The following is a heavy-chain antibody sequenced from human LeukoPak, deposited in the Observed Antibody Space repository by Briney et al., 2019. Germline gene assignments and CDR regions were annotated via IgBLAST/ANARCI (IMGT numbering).Heavy chain of an antibody. J-gene: IGHJ4*02. Sequence: PGGSLRLSCAASGFTFSSYGMHWVRQAPGKGLEWVAVIWYDGSNKYYADSVKGRFTISRDNSKNTLYLQMSSLRAEDTAVYYCARERGSGWYYFDYWGQGTLVTVSS. CDR1: GFTFSSYG. D-gene: IGHD6-19*01. CDR2: IWYDGSNK. V-gene: IGHV3-33*01. CDR3: ARERGSGWYYFDY.